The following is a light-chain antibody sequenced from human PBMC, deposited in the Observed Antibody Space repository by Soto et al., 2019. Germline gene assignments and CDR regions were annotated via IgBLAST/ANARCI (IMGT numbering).Light chain of an antibody. Sequence: EIVMPQSPATLSASPGERATLSCRASQSVSSNLAWYQQKPGQAPRLLIYGASTRATGIPARFSGSGSGTDFTLTISSLQSEDFAVYYCQQYNKWPPLTFGGGTKVEIK. J-gene: IGKJ4*01. V-gene: IGKV3-15*01. CDR1: QSVSSN. CDR3: QQYNKWPPLT. CDR2: GAS.